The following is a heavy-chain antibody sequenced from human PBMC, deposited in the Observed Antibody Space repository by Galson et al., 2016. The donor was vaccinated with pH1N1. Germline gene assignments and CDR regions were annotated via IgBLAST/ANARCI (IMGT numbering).Heavy chain of an antibody. CDR2: IDPSDGTT. V-gene: IGHV1-46*01. CDR1: GYSFTRYC. Sequence: SVKVSCKASGYSFTRYCMHWVRQAPGQGLEWMGIIDPSDGTTTYSQKFRGRITMTRDTPTNSVYMELSSLTSDDTAVYYCARRYYFDYWGQGTLITVSS. CDR3: ARRYYFDY. J-gene: IGHJ4*02.